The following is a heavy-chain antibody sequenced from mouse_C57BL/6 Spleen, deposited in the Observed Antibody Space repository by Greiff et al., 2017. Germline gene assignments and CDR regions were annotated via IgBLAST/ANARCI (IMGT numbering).Heavy chain of an antibody. D-gene: IGHD1-1*02. J-gene: IGHJ2*01. V-gene: IGHV1-81*01. CDR1: GYTFTSCG. CDR3: ARAGVGNYLDY. Sequence: QVQLQQSGAELARPGASVKLSCKASGYTFTSCGISWVKQRTGQGLEWIGEIYPRSGNTYYNEKFKGKATLTADTSSSTAYMELRSLTSEDAAVYFCARAGVGNYLDYWGQGTTLTVSS. CDR2: IYPRSGNT.